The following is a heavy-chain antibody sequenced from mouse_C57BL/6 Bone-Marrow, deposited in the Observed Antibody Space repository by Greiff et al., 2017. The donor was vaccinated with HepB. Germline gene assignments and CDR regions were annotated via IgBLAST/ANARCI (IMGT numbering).Heavy chain of an antibody. Sequence: EVQGVESGAELVRPGASVKLSCTASGFNIKDDYIHWVKQRPEQGLEWIGWIDPEKGDTEYASKFQGKATITADTSSNTAYLQLSSLTSEDTAVYYCTYYSNYAMDYWGQGTSVTVSS. CDR1: GFNIKDDY. J-gene: IGHJ4*01. CDR3: TYYSNYAMDY. D-gene: IGHD2-5*01. V-gene: IGHV14-4*01. CDR2: IDPEKGDT.